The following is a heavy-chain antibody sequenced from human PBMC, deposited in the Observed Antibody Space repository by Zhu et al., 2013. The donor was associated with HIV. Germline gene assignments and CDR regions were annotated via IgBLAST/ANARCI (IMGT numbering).Heavy chain of an antibody. CDR2: INHSGST. V-gene: IGHV4-34*01. J-gene: IGHJ4*02. Sequence: QVQLQQWGAGLLKPSETLSLTCAVYGGSFSGYYWSWIRQPPGKGLEWIGEINHSGSTNYNPSLKSRVTISVDTSKNQFSLKLSSVTAADTAVYYCARGIGYCSSTSCYGRSDYWGQGTLVTVSS. D-gene: IGHD2-2*03. CDR3: ARGIGYCSSTSCYGRSDY. CDR1: GGSFSGYY.